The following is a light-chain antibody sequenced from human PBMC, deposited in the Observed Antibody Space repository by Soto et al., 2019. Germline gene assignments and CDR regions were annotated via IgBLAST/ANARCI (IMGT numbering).Light chain of an antibody. CDR2: KGS. CDR1: QSINSW. Sequence: DIQMTQSPSTLSTSVGDRVTITCRASQSINSWLAWYQQKPGKAPKLLISKGSTLQSGVPSRFSGSGSGTEFSLIISSLQPDDFASYYCQQYKSYPYTFGQGTKLEIK. CDR3: QQYKSYPYT. J-gene: IGKJ2*01. V-gene: IGKV1-5*03.